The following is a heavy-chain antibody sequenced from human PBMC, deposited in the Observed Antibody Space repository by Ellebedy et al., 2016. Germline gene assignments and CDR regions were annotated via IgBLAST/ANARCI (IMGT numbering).Heavy chain of an antibody. CDR1: GGTFSSYA. CDR3: ARAPSMLKDQDAFDI. J-gene: IGHJ3*02. Sequence: SVKVSCXDSGGTFSSYAISWVRQAPGQGLEWMGGIIPIFGTANYAQKFQGRVTITADESTSTAYMELSSLRSEDTAVYYCARAPSMLKDQDAFDIWGQGTMVTVSS. D-gene: IGHD3-10*02. V-gene: IGHV1-69*13. CDR2: IIPIFGTA.